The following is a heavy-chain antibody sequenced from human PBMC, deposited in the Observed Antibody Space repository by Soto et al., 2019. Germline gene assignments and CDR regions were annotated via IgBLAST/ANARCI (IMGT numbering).Heavy chain of an antibody. Sequence: GGSLRLSCAASGFTFSSYAMSWVRQAPGKGLEWVSAISGSGGSTYYADSVKGRFTISRDNSKNTLYLQMNSLRAEDTAVYYSANPYYDILTGYYPRDYFDYWGQGTLVTVSS. CDR1: GFTFSSYA. CDR2: ISGSGGST. D-gene: IGHD3-9*01. V-gene: IGHV3-23*01. CDR3: ANPYYDILTGYYPRDYFDY. J-gene: IGHJ4*02.